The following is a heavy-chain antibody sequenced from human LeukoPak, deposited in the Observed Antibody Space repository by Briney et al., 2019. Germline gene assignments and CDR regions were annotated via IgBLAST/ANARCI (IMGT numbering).Heavy chain of an antibody. Sequence: GGSLRLSCAASGFTFSSYGMHRVRQAPGKGLEWVAVISYDGSNKYYADSVKGRFTISRDNSKNTLYLQMNSLRAEDTAVYYCAKDRGYDSSGLALDYWGQGTLVTVSS. CDR1: GFTFSSYG. D-gene: IGHD3-22*01. V-gene: IGHV3-30*18. J-gene: IGHJ4*02. CDR2: ISYDGSNK. CDR3: AKDRGYDSSGLALDY.